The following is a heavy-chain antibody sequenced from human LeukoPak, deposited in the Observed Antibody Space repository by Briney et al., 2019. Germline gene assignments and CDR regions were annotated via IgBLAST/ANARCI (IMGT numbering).Heavy chain of an antibody. D-gene: IGHD6-13*01. CDR3: AKDRGASSSSWYGLAFDY. CDR1: GFTLSSYA. V-gene: IGHV3-23*01. J-gene: IGHJ4*02. CDR2: ISGSGGST. Sequence: GGSLRLSCAASGFTLSSYAMSWVRQAPGKGLEWVSAISGSGGSTYYADSVKGRFTISRDNSKNTLYLQMNSLIAEDTAVYYCAKDRGASSSSWYGLAFDYWGQGTMVTVSS.